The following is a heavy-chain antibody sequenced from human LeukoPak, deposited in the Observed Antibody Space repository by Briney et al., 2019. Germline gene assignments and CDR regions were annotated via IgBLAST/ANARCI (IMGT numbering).Heavy chain of an antibody. J-gene: IGHJ6*04. D-gene: IGHD3-10*02. CDR3: AELGITMIGGV. CDR1: GFTISSNY. Sequence: GGSLRLSCAASGFTISSNYMNWVRQAPGEGLEWVSYISSSGSTIYYADSVKGRFTISRDNAKNSLYLQMNSLRAEDTAVYYCAELGITMIGGVWGKGTTVTISS. CDR2: ISSSGSTI. V-gene: IGHV3-48*03.